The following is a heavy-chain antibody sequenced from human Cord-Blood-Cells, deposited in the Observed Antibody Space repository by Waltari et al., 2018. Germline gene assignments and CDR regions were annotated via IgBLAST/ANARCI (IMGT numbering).Heavy chain of an antibody. CDR1: GSTFTSYY. Sequence: QVQLVQSGAEVKKPGASVKVSCQASGSTFTSYYMHWVRQAPGQGLEWMGIINPSGGSTSYAQKFQGRVTMTRDTSTSTVYMELSSLRSEDTAVYYCASSQKTGDLDYWGQGTLVTVSS. CDR2: INPSGGST. CDR3: ASSQKTGDLDY. J-gene: IGHJ4*02. D-gene: IGHD7-27*01. V-gene: IGHV1-46*01.